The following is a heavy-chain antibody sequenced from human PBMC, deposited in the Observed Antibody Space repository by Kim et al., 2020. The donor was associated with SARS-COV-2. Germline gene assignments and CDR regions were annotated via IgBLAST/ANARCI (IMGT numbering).Heavy chain of an antibody. CDR1: GGSISSGGYY. V-gene: IGHV4-31*03. CDR2: IYYSGST. Sequence: SETLSLTCTVSGGSISSGGYYWSWIRQHPGKGLEWIGYIYYSGSTYYNPSLKSRVTISVDTSKNQFSLKLSSVTAADTAVYYCARGGEWPLYYFDYWGQGTLVTVSS. J-gene: IGHJ4*02. D-gene: IGHD3-16*01. CDR3: ARGGEWPLYYFDY.